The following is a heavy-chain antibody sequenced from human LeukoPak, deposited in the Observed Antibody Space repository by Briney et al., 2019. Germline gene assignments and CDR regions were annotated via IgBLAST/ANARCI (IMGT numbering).Heavy chain of an antibody. D-gene: IGHD6-13*01. CDR1: GGSISSYY. Sequence: SSETLSLTCTVSGGSISSYYWSWIRQPPGKGLEWIGEINHSGSTNYNPSLKSRVTISVDTSKNQFSLKLRSVTAADTAVYYCARGFIAAPGSWGQGTLVTVSS. CDR3: ARGFIAAPGS. CDR2: INHSGST. V-gene: IGHV4-34*01. J-gene: IGHJ4*02.